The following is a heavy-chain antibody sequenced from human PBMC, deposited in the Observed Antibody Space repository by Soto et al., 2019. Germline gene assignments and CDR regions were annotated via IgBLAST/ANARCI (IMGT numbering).Heavy chain of an antibody. J-gene: IGHJ4*02. D-gene: IGHD6-19*01. CDR3: ARGTDYSSGWYYFDY. CDR2: ISAYNGNT. Sequence: GASVKVSCKASGYTLTSYGISWVRQAPGQGLEWMGWISAYNGNTNYAQKIKGRVTMTTDTSTSTAYKELRSLRSDVTAVYYFARGTDYSSGWYYFDYWGQGTLVTVSS. CDR1: GYTLTSYG. V-gene: IGHV1-18*01.